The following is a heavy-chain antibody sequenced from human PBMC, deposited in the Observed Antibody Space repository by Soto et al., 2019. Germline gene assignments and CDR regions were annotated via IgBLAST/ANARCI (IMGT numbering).Heavy chain of an antibody. J-gene: IGHJ4*02. Sequence: EVQVVESGGGLVQPGGSLRLSCAVSGFTVTINYMSWVRQAPGKGLEWVSVIYSGGTIYYADSVKGRFTISRDTYKNTLYLQINILRGDETAVYYCHGYGYWGQGTLVTVSS. CDR3: HGYGY. V-gene: IGHV3-53*01. CDR1: GFTVTINY. D-gene: IGHD5-12*01. CDR2: IYSGGTI.